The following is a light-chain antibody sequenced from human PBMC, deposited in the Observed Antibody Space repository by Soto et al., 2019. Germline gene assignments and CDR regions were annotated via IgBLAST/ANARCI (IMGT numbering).Light chain of an antibody. CDR3: CSYAGSYIPYV. CDR1: SSDVGGYNY. J-gene: IGLJ1*01. Sequence: QSVLTQPRSLAGSPGQSVTVSCTATSSDVGGYNYVSWYQQHPGKAPKLMIYDVSKRPSGVPDRFSGSKSGNTASLTISGLQAEDEADYYCCSYAGSYIPYVFGTATKVTV. CDR2: DVS. V-gene: IGLV2-11*01.